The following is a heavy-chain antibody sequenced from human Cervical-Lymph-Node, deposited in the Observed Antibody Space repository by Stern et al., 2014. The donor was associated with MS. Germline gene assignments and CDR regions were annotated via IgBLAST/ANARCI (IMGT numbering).Heavy chain of an antibody. D-gene: IGHD2/OR15-2a*01. CDR1: ENTFTGYY. J-gene: IGHJ4*02. CDR2: INPNSGAT. V-gene: IGHV1-2*02. Sequence: QVQLVESGAEVKKPGASVKVTCKTSENTFTGYYIHWVRQAPGQGLEWMGWINPNSGATNYAQRFQDRVSLTSDTSNSLAYMELDRLTSGDTAVYYCARIYLGSGIDYWGQGSLVTVSS. CDR3: ARIYLGSGIDY.